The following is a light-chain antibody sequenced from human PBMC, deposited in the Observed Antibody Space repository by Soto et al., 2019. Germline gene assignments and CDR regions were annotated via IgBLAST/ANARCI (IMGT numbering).Light chain of an antibody. Sequence: IQMTQSPSSLSASVGDRVTITCRASQDIGNNLGWYQQKPGKAPNLLIFSASNLQTGVPSRFSGSGSGTQFTLTISSLQPEDFAAYYCLQDFNYPQTFGQGTQLEIK. CDR2: SAS. V-gene: IGKV1-6*01. J-gene: IGKJ2*01. CDR1: QDIGNN. CDR3: LQDFNYPQT.